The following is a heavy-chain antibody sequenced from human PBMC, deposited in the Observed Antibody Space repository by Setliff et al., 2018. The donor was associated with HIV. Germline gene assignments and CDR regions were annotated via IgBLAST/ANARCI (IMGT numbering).Heavy chain of an antibody. CDR1: GGAISSSSYY. V-gene: IGHV4-39*07. D-gene: IGHD6-13*01. CDR2: VYYSGST. J-gene: IGHJ4*01. Sequence: PSETLSLTCIVSGGAISSSSYYWGWTRQPPGKGLGWIGTVYYSGSTLYNPSLKSRVTISVDTSENQFSLKRSSVTAADTAVYDCARDGYSSSWYVISGSFDYWGHGILVTVSS. CDR3: ARDGYSSSWYVISGSFDY.